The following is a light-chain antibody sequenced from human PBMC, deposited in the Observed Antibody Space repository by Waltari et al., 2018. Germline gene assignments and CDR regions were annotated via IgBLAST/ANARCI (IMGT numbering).Light chain of an antibody. CDR2: QDN. Sequence: SYEVTQPPSVSVSPGQTASITCSGDRLGNKYVCWYQQKPGHSPVLVIYQDNKRPSWIPERFSGSTSGNTAALSISGTQAMDEADYYCQAWDSSTFVFGNGTKVTVL. J-gene: IGLJ1*01. V-gene: IGLV3-1*01. CDR1: RLGNKY. CDR3: QAWDSSTFV.